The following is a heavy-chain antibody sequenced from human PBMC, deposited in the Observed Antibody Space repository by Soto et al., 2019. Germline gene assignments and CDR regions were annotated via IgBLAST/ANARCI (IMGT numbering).Heavy chain of an antibody. J-gene: IGHJ3*02. V-gene: IGHV6-1*01. CDR3: ARAPYYDFWSGYTLPPGAFDI. CDR2: TYYRSKWYN. D-gene: IGHD3-3*01. CDR1: GDSVSSNSAA. Sequence: SQTLSLTCAISGDSVSSNSAAWNWIRQSPSRGLEWLGRTYYRSKWYNDYAVSVKSRITINPDTSKNQFSLQLNSVTPEDTAVYYCARAPYYDFWSGYTLPPGAFDIWGQGTMVTVS.